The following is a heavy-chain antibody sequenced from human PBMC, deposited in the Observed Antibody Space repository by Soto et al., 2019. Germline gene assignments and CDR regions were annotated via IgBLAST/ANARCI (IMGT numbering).Heavy chain of an antibody. J-gene: IGHJ4*02. CDR2: INHSGST. CDR1: GGSFSGYY. V-gene: IGHV4-34*01. CDR3: ARGGRGPYGRQAPFDY. D-gene: IGHD2-8*01. Sequence: SETLSLTCAVYGGSFSGYYWSWIRQPPGKGLEWIGEINHSGSTNYNPSLKSRVTISVDTSKNQFPLKLSSVTAADTAVYYCARGGRGPYGRQAPFDYWGQGTLVTVSS.